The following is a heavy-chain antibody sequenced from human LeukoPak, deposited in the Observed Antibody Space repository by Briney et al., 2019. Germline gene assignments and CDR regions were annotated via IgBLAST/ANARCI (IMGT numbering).Heavy chain of an antibody. Sequence: SETLSLTCAVYGGSFSSYYWSWMRQPPGKGLEWIGEINHSGSTNYNPSLKSRVTISVDTSKNQFSLKLRSVTAAYTAVYYCARVPRIAASGTGYYSYYMDVWGKGTTVTVSS. CDR3: ARVPRIAASGTGYYSYYMDV. CDR2: INHSGST. D-gene: IGHD6-13*01. J-gene: IGHJ6*03. V-gene: IGHV4-34*01. CDR1: GGSFSSYY.